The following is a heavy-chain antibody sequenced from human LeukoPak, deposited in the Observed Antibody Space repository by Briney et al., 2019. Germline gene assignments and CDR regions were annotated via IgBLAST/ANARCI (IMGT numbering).Heavy chain of an antibody. V-gene: IGHV3-30*03. CDR3: ARTSRYYDSSGYYHYYFDY. CDR1: GFTFSSYG. CDR2: ISYDGSNK. J-gene: IGHJ4*02. D-gene: IGHD3-22*01. Sequence: GGSLRLSCAASGFTFSSYGMHWVRQAPGKGLEWVAVISYDGSNKYYADSVKGRFTISRDNAKNSLYLQMNSLRAEDTALYHCARTSRYYDSSGYYHYYFDYWGQGTLVTVSS.